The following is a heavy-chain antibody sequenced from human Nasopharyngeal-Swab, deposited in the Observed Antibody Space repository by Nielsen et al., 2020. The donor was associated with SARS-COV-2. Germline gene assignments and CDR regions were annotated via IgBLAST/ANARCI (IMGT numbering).Heavy chain of an antibody. CDR1: GFSFNTYT. V-gene: IGHV3-21*06. Sequence: GGSLRLSCAASGFSFNTYTFNWVRQAPGKGLAWVSFIHTGSNDILYAESVKGRFSISRDDAQSSLHLQMNSLRVEDTAVYYCLRGIGGLQATDREFWGQGTLVTVSS. CDR2: IHTGSNDI. D-gene: IGHD3-16*01. CDR3: LRGIGGLQATDREF. J-gene: IGHJ4*02.